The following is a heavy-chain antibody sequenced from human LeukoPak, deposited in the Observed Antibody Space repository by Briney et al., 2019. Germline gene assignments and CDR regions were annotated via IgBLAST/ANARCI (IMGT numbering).Heavy chain of an antibody. J-gene: IGHJ4*02. CDR2: ISSSGSTI. V-gene: IGHV3-11*04. D-gene: IGHD3-3*01. CDR3: AKEERTIFGVVITPIDY. Sequence: GGSLRLSCAASGFTFSDYYMSWIRQAPGKGLEWVSYISSSGSTIYYADSVKGRFTISRDNAKNSLYLQMNSLRAEDTAVYYCAKEERTIFGVVITPIDYWGQGTLVTVSS. CDR1: GFTFSDYY.